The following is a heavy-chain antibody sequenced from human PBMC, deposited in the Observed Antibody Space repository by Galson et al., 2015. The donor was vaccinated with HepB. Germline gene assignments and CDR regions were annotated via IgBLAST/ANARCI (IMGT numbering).Heavy chain of an antibody. J-gene: IGHJ6*02. CDR2: ISYDGSNK. CDR3: AKEVAVSYFYYYGMDV. D-gene: IGHD2-15*01. CDR1: GFTFSTYG. V-gene: IGHV3-30*18. Sequence: LRLSCAASGFTFSTYGMHWVRQAPGKGLEWVAVISYDGSNKYYADSVKGRFTISRDYSKNTLYLQMNSLRPEDTAVYYCAKEVAVSYFYYYGMDVWGQGTTVTVSS.